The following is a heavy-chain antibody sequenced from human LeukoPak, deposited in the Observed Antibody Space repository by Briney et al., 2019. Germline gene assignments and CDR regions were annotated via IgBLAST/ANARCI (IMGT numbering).Heavy chain of an antibody. D-gene: IGHD5-24*01. CDR1: GYSISSGYY. J-gene: IGHJ6*03. Sequence: SETLSLTCTVSGYSISSGYYWGWIRQPPGKGLEWIGSIYYSGSTYYNPSLKSRVTISVDTSKNQFSLKLSSVTAADTAVYYCARDWVEMATVDYYYYMDVWGKGTTVTVSS. V-gene: IGHV4-38-2*02. CDR2: IYYSGST. CDR3: ARDWVEMATVDYYYYMDV.